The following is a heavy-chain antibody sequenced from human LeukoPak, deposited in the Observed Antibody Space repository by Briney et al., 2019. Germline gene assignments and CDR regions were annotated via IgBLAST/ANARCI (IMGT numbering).Heavy chain of an antibody. CDR2: IWYDGSNK. CDR3: ARDSAIDYYGMDV. D-gene: IGHD3-22*01. CDR1: GFTFSSYG. J-gene: IGHJ6*02. Sequence: GGSLRLSCAASGFTFSSYGMHWVRQAPGKGLEWVAVIWYDGSNKYYADSVKGRFTISRDNSKNTLYLQMNSLRAEDTAVYYCARDSAIDYYGMDVWGQGTMVTVSS. V-gene: IGHV3-33*01.